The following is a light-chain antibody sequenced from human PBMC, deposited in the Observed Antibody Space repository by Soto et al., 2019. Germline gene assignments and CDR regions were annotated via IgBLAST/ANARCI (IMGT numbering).Light chain of an antibody. J-gene: IGLJ2*01. Sequence: QSALTQPASVSGSPGQSIAISCTGTSTDVGTYSFVSWYQQHPGKAPKLLIYDVSNRPSGVSDRFSGSKSGNTVSLTISGLQAEDEADYYCSSYTSSTAVFGGGTKLTVL. V-gene: IGLV2-14*03. CDR2: DVS. CDR3: SSYTSSTAV. CDR1: STDVGTYSF.